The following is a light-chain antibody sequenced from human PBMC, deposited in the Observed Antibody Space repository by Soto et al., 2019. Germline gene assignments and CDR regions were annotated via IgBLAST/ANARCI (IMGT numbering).Light chain of an antibody. V-gene: IGKV1-5*03. CDR2: KAS. CDR1: QSLSSW. J-gene: IGKJ1*01. Sequence: DIQMTQSPSTLSASVGDRVTITCRASQSLSSWLAWYQQKPGKAPKLLIYKASSLESGVPSRFSGSGSGTEFTLTISSLQSEDFAVYYCQQYNNWPRFGQGTKVDIK. CDR3: QQYNNWPR.